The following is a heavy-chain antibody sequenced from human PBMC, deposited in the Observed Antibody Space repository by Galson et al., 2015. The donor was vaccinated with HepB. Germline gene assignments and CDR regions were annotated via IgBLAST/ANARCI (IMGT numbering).Heavy chain of an antibody. Sequence: SVKVSCKASGYTFSGYYVHWVRQAPGQGLEWMGWINPKSGGTSYAQNFQGRVTMTRDTSISTAYMELSRLRSDDTALYYCARDQDGMDVWGQRTTVTVSS. CDR3: ARDQDGMDV. CDR1: GYTFSGYY. J-gene: IGHJ6*02. CDR2: INPKSGGT. V-gene: IGHV1-2*02.